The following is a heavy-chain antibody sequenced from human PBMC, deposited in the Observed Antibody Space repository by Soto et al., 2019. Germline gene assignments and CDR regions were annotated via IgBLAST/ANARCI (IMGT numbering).Heavy chain of an antibody. CDR1: GGTFSSYA. Sequence: GASVKVSCKASGGTFSSYAISWVRQAPGQGLEWMGGIIPIFGTANYAQKFQGRVTITADESTSTAYMELSSLRSEDTAVYYCARVPDSSSSPFDYWGQGTLVTVSS. CDR3: ARVPDSSSSPFDY. D-gene: IGHD6-6*01. CDR2: IIPIFGTA. J-gene: IGHJ4*02. V-gene: IGHV1-69*13.